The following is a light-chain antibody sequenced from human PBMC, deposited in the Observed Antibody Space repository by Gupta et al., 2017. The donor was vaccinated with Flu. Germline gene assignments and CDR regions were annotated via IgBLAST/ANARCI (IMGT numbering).Light chain of an antibody. CDR2: RNN. CDR3: AAWDDSLSGSWV. Sequence: NIGTNYVYWYQQFPGTAPKLLIYRNNQRPSGVPDRFSGSKSGTSASLAISGLRSGDEADYYCAAWDDSLSGSWVFGGGTKLTVL. J-gene: IGLJ3*02. CDR1: NIGTNY. V-gene: IGLV1-47*01.